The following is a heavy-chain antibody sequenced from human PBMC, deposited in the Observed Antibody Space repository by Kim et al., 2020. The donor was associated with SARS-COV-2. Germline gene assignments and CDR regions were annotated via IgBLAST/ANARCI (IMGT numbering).Heavy chain of an antibody. CDR1: GFTFSNAW. J-gene: IGHJ4*02. V-gene: IGHV3-15*01. D-gene: IGHD3-9*01. CDR2: IKSKTDGGTT. CDR3: TTDPTNVLRYPVPGFDD. Sequence: GGSLRLSCAASGFTFSNAWMSWVRQAPGKGLEWVGRIKSKTDGGTTDYAAPVKGRFTISRDDSKNTLYLQMNSLKTEDTAVYYCTTDPTNVLRYPVPGFDDWGQGTLVTVSS.